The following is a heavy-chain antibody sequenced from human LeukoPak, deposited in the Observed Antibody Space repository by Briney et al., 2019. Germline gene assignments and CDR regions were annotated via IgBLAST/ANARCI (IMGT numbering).Heavy chain of an antibody. D-gene: IGHD3-22*01. CDR3: ARRTYYYDSSGYPIYYFDY. CDR2: IYYSGST. CDR1: GGSISSSSYY. J-gene: IGHJ4*02. Sequence: PSETLSLTCTVSGGSISSSSYYWGWIRQPPGKGLEWIGSIYYSGSTYYNPSLKSRVTISVDTSKNQFSLKLSSVTAADTAVYYCARRTYYYDSSGYPIYYFDYWGQGTLVTVSS. V-gene: IGHV4-39*01.